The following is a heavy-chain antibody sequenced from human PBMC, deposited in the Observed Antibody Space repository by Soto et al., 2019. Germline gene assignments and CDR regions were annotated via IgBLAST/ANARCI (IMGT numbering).Heavy chain of an antibody. V-gene: IGHV5-51*01. D-gene: IGHD6-6*01. CDR2: IYPGDSDT. Sequence: PGESLKISCKGSGYSFTSYWIGWVRQMPGKGLEWMGIIYPGDSDTRYSPSFQGQVTISADKSISTAYPQWSSLKASDTTMYYCARLGSSPSGYYYYYGMDVWGQETTVTVSS. J-gene: IGHJ6*02. CDR3: ARLGSSPSGYYYYYGMDV. CDR1: GYSFTSYW.